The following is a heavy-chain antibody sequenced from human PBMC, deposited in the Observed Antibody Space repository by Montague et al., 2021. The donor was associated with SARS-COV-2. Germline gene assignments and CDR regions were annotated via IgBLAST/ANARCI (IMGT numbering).Heavy chain of an antibody. CDR2: TYYRSKWYN. J-gene: IGHJ4*02. CDR1: GDSVSRNSAA. D-gene: IGHD1-26*01. V-gene: IGHV6-1*01. Sequence: CAISGDSVSRNSAAWNWIRQSPARGSEWLGGTYYRSKWYNDYAVSVKSRITINPDTSKNQISLQLNSVTPEDTAVYYCARTSASSDYWGQGTLVTVSS. CDR3: ARTSASSDY.